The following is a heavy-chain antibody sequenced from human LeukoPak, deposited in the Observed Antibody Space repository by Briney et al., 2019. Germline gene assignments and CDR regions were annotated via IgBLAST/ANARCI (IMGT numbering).Heavy chain of an antibody. D-gene: IGHD5/OR15-5a*01. Sequence: PSETLSLTCTVSGGSISSYYWSWIRQPPGKGLEWIGYIYYSGSTNYNPSLKSRVTISVDTSKNQFSLKLSSVTAADTAVYYCARNKLVCLLDYWGQGTLVTVSS. V-gene: IGHV4-59*08. J-gene: IGHJ4*02. CDR1: GGSISSYY. CDR3: ARNKLVCLLDY. CDR2: IYYSGST.